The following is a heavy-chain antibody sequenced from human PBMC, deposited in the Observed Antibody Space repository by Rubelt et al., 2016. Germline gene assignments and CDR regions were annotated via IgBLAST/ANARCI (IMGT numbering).Heavy chain of an antibody. Sequence: QVQLVQSGAEVKKPGASVKVSCKASGYTFTSYDINWVRQATGQGLEWMGWMNPNSGNTGYAQKFQGRVTITAGESTVTAYMGLSSLRSEDTAVYYCARGGARIAAAGEILDYWGQGTLVTVSS. CDR1: GYTFTSYD. J-gene: IGHJ4*02. D-gene: IGHD6-13*01. CDR3: ARGGARIAAAGEILDY. V-gene: IGHV1-8*01. CDR2: MNPNSGNT.